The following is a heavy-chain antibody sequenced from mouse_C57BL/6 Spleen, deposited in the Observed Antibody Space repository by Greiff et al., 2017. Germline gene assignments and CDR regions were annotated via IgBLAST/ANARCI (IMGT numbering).Heavy chain of an antibody. D-gene: IGHD1-1*01. CDR3: ARHYSGSSYDYAMDY. CDR1: GFTFSSYG. Sequence: DVMLVESGGALVKPGGSLKLSCAASGFTFSSYGMSWVRQTPDKRLEWVATISSGGSYTYYPDSVKGRFTISRDNANNTLYLQMSSLKSEDTAMYYCARHYSGSSYDYAMDYWGQGTSVTVSS. CDR2: ISSGGSYT. J-gene: IGHJ4*01. V-gene: IGHV5-6*02.